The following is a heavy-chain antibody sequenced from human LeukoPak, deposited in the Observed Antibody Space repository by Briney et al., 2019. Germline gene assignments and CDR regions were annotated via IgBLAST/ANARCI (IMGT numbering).Heavy chain of an antibody. J-gene: IGHJ4*02. D-gene: IGHD3-16*01. V-gene: IGHV3-30*02. Sequence: GGSLRFSCAASGFTFSSYAMHWVRQAPGKGLEWVAFIRYDGSNKYYADSVKGRFTISRDNSKNTLYLQMNSLRAEDTAVYYCARDLGGPFDYWGQGTLVTVSS. CDR2: IRYDGSNK. CDR3: ARDLGGPFDY. CDR1: GFTFSSYA.